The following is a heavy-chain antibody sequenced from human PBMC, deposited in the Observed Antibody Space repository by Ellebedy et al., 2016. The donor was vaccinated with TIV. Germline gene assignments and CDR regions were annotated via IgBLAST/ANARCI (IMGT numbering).Heavy chain of an antibody. CDR1: GYTLSDYY. Sequence: AASVTVSCKASGYTLSDYYMHWVRQAPGQGLEYIGWINPNNGNTNYEERFQGRISMTRDTSISTVYMELSRMTSDDPAVYYCARGYDLWGKDAYGMDVWGQGTTITASS. CDR3: ARGYDLWGKDAYGMDV. V-gene: IGHV1-2*02. D-gene: IGHD3-3*01. CDR2: INPNNGNT. J-gene: IGHJ6*02.